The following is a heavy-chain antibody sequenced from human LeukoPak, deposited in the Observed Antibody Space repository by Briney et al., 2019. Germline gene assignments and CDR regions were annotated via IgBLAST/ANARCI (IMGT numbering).Heavy chain of an antibody. V-gene: IGHV3-48*03. CDR2: ISISGSSI. J-gene: IGHJ5*02. Sequence: GGSLRLSCAASGFTFSSYEMNWVRQAPGKGLEWVSYISISGSSINYADSVRRRFTISRDNGKNSLYLQMNSLRAEDTAVYYCARARYCSGGSCYGNWYDPWGQGTLVTVSS. CDR1: GFTFSSYE. D-gene: IGHD2-15*01. CDR3: ARARYCSGGSCYGNWYDP.